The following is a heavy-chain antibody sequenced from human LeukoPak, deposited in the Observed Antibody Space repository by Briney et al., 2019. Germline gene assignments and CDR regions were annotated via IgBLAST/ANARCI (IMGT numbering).Heavy chain of an antibody. CDR1: GYTFTGYY. J-gene: IGHJ5*02. V-gene: IGHV1-2*02. Sequence: GASVKVSCKASGYTFTGYYMHWVRQAPGQGLEWMGWINPNSGGTDYAQKFQGRVTMTRDTSISTACMELSRLTSDDTAVYYCARAGGRSWFDPWGQGTLVTVSS. CDR2: INPNSGGT. CDR3: ARAGGRSWFDP.